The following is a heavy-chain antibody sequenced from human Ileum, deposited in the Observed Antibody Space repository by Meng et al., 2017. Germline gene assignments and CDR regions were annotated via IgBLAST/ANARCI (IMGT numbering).Heavy chain of an antibody. D-gene: IGHD6-13*01. V-gene: IGHV3-23*04. CDR3: AKGSWYTSSSYDS. Sequence: QLVESGGGLVRPEGAVGVSWAACGVSFGKAAMSWVRQAPGKGLEWVAVISGSGDSTHYADSVKGRFTISRDNSKTTLYLQMNSLRAEDTAVYYCAKGSWYTSSSYDSWGQGTLVTVSS. CDR2: ISGSGDST. CDR1: GVSFGKAA. J-gene: IGHJ4*02.